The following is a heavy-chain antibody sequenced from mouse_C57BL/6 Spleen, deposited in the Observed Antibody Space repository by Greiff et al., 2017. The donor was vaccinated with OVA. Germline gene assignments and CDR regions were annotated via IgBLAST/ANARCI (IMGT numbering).Heavy chain of an antibody. J-gene: IGHJ3*01. CDR2: IYPGSGNT. D-gene: IGHD2-5*01. CDR3: ARTAYYSNFAWFAY. Sequence: QVQLKQSGAELVRPGASVKLSCKASGYTFTDYYINWVKQRPGQGLEWIARIYPGSGNTYYNEKFKGKATLTAEKSSSTAYMQLSSLTSEDSAVYFWARTAYYSNFAWFAYWGQGTLVTVSA. V-gene: IGHV1-76*01. CDR1: GYTFTDYY.